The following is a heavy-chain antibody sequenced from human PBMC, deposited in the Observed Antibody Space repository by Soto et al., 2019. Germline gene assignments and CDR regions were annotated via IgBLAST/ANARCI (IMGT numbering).Heavy chain of an antibody. Sequence: PSETLSLTCAVYGGSFSGYYWSWIRQPPGKGLEWIGEINHSGSTNYNPSLKSRVTISVDTSKNQFSLKLSSVTAADTAVYYCASQSRKDTAMERYAEYFQHWGQGTLVTVYS. V-gene: IGHV4-34*01. CDR3: ASQSRKDTAMERYAEYFQH. J-gene: IGHJ1*01. CDR1: GGSFSGYY. CDR2: INHSGST. D-gene: IGHD5-18*01.